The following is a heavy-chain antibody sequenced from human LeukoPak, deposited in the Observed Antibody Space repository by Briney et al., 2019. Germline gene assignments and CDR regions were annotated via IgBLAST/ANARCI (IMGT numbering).Heavy chain of an antibody. Sequence: SETLSLTCTVSGGSISNNNYYWGWIRQPPGKALEWIGSIYYSGSTLHNPSLMSRVTMSVDTSKNQFTLKLSSVTAADTAVYYCATHGGDGPGSSNFDYWGQGTLATVSS. J-gene: IGHJ4*02. D-gene: IGHD3-10*01. CDR1: GGSISNNNYY. V-gene: IGHV4-39*01. CDR3: ATHGGDGPGSSNFDY. CDR2: IYYSGST.